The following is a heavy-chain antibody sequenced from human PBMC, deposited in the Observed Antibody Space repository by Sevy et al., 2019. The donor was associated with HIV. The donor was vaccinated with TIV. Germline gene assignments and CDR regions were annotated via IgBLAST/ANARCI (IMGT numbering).Heavy chain of an antibody. Sequence: GGSLRLSCAASGFTFSSYGMHWVRQAPGKGLEWVAVISYDGSNKYYADSVKGRFTISRDNSKNTLYLQMNSLKAEDTAVYYCAKDRGIAAAGLYYYYGMDVWGQGTTVTVSS. CDR2: ISYDGSNK. CDR3: AKDRGIAAAGLYYYYGMDV. D-gene: IGHD6-13*01. V-gene: IGHV3-30*18. J-gene: IGHJ6*02. CDR1: GFTFSSYG.